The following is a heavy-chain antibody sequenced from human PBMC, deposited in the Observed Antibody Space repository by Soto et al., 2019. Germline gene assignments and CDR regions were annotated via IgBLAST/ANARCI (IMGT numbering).Heavy chain of an antibody. CDR3: AAKAPSRWFDP. J-gene: IGHJ5*02. CDR1: SGSIIAYY. Sequence: PAETLSVTCPVSSGSIIAYYWSWIRQPPGKGLEWIGYIYYSVSTNYNPSLKSRVTMSLDTSKNQFSLKLTSVTAADTAVYYCAAKAPSRWFDPWGQGTRVTVSS. V-gene: IGHV4-59*01. CDR2: IYYSVST.